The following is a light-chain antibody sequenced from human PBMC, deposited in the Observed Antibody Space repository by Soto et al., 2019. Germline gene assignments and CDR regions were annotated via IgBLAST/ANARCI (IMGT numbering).Light chain of an antibody. CDR1: QSISSS. V-gene: IGKV3-20*01. J-gene: IGKJ3*01. CDR3: QYFERSFQV. Sequence: EIVLTQSPAILSVSPGERATLSCRDSQSISSSLAWHQQKPGQAPRLLMSGVFHRATGIPDRFSGSGSGTDFTLTISRLEPEDFAVYYCQYFERSFQVFGPGTKVDIK. CDR2: GVF.